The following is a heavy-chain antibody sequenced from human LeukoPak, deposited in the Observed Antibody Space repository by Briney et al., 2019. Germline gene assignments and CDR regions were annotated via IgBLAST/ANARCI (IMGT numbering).Heavy chain of an antibody. CDR2: IRYDGSNK. D-gene: IGHD3-22*01. CDR3: ARAKYYDTSGHFIREAFDI. J-gene: IGHJ3*02. CDR1: GFIFNTYV. Sequence: GGSLRLSCAASGFIFNTYVMHWVRQAPGKGLEWLAFIRYDGSNKYYADSVKGRFTISRDNSKNTLFLQMNNLRPDDTAVYSCARAKYYDTSGHFIREAFDIWGQGTMVTVSS. V-gene: IGHV3-30*02.